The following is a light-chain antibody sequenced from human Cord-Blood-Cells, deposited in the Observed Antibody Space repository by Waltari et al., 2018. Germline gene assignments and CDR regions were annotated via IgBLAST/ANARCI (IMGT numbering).Light chain of an antibody. V-gene: IGKV3-20*01. Sequence: EIVLTQSPGTLSLSPGERATLSCRASQSVSSSYLAWYQQKPGQAPRLRIYGASSRAPGIPDRFSGSGSGTDCTLTISRLEPEDFAVYYCQQYGSSPWTFGQGTKVEIK. CDR2: GAS. CDR3: QQYGSSPWT. J-gene: IGKJ1*01. CDR1: QSVSSSY.